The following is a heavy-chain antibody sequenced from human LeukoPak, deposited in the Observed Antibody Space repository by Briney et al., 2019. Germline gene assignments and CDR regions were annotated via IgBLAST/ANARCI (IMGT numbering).Heavy chain of an antibody. CDR2: ISYDGSNK. CDR1: GFTFSSYG. CDR3: AKAKLLTYTAMDYFDY. D-gene: IGHD5-18*01. V-gene: IGHV3-30*18. J-gene: IGHJ4*02. Sequence: GGSLRLSCAASGFTFSSYGMHWVRQAPGKGLEWVAVISYDGSNKYYADSVKGRFTISRDNSKNTLYLQMNSLRAEDTAVYYCAKAKLLTYTAMDYFDYWGQGTLVTVSS.